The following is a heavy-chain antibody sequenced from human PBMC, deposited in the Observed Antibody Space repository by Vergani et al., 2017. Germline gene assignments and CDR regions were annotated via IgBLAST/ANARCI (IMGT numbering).Heavy chain of an antibody. V-gene: IGHV3-11*04. D-gene: IGHD2-15*01. CDR3: ARDPPDIVVVVAAREGPYGMDV. CDR1: GFTFSDHY. CDR2: MSSGDSI. Sequence: QVQLVESGGGLVKPGGSLRLSCAASGFTFSDHYMSWVRQAPGKGLEWISYMSSGDSIYYADSVKGRFTVSRDNTKNTLYLQMNSLRAEDTAVYYCARDPPDIVVVVAAREGPYGMDVWGQGTTVTVSS. J-gene: IGHJ6*02.